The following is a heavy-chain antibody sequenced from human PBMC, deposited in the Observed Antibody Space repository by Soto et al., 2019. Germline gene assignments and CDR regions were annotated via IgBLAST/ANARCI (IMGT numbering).Heavy chain of an antibody. CDR2: IYYSGST. V-gene: IGHV4-31*03. D-gene: IGHD2-15*01. J-gene: IGHJ6*02. CDR3: ASETSLGYCSGGSCYSAGGYYGMDV. CDR1: GGSISSGGYY. Sequence: SETLSLTCTVSGGSISSGGYYWSWIRHHPGKGLEWIGYIYYSGSTYYNPSLKSRVTISVDTSKNKFSLKLSSVTAAETAVYYCASETSLGYCSGGSCYSAGGYYGMDVWGQGTTVTVSS.